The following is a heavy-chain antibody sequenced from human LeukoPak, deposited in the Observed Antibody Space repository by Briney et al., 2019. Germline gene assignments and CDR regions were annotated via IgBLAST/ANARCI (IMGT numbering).Heavy chain of an antibody. D-gene: IGHD5-24*01. Sequence: GGSLRLSCAASGFTVSSNYMSWVRQAPGKGVEWVSVIYSGGSTYYADSVKGRFTISRDNSKNTLYLQMNSLRAEDTAVYYCARDGSTLDAFDIWGQGTMVTVSS. CDR3: ARDGSTLDAFDI. CDR1: GFTVSSNY. V-gene: IGHV3-66*02. CDR2: IYSGGST. J-gene: IGHJ3*02.